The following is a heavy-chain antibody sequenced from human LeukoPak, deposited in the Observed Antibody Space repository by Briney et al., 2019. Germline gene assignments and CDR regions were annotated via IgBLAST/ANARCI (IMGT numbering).Heavy chain of an antibody. CDR3: AKDHSSSWPGWYFDL. J-gene: IGHJ2*01. CDR2: ISGSGGST. V-gene: IGHV3-23*01. Sequence: WGSLRLSCAASGFTFSSYAMSWVRQAPGKGLEWVSAISGSGGSTYYADSVKGRFTISRDNSKNTLYLQMNSLRAEDTAVYYCAKDHSSSWPGWYFDLWGRGTLVTVSS. CDR1: GFTFSSYA. D-gene: IGHD6-13*01.